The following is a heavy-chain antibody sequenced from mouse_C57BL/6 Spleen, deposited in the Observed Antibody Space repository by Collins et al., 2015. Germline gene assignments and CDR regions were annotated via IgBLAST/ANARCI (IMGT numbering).Heavy chain of an antibody. D-gene: IGHD1-1*01. CDR1: GYAFTNYL. CDR2: INPGSGGT. CDR3: ARVTTVVADYAMDY. V-gene: IGHV1-54*01. Sequence: QVQLQQSGAELVRPGTSVKVSCKASGYAFTNYLIEWVKQRPGQGLEWIGVINPGSGGTNYNEKFKGKATLTADKSSSTAYMQLSSLTSDDSAVYFCARVTTVVADYAMDYWDQGTSVTVSS. J-gene: IGHJ4*01.